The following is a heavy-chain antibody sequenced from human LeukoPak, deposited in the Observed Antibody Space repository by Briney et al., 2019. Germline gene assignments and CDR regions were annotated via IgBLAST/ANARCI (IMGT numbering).Heavy chain of an antibody. V-gene: IGHV4-31*03. CDR1: GGSISSGGYY. D-gene: IGHD3-22*01. CDR2: IYYSGST. CDR3: ARANYYDSRGNYGMDV. J-gene: IGHJ6*02. Sequence: SETLSLTCTVSGGSISSGGYYWSWIRQHPGKGLEWIGYIYYSGSTYYNPSLKSRVTISVDTSKNQFSLKLSSVTAADTAVYYCARANYYDSRGNYGMDVWGQGTTVTVSS.